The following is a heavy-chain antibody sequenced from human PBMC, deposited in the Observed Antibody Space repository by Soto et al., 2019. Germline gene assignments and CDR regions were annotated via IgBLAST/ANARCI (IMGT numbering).Heavy chain of an antibody. CDR3: ARDGGSGRVDY. Sequence: TGGSLRLSCAASGFTFSSYSMNWVRQAPGKGLEWVSSISSSSYIYYADSVKGRFTISRDNAKNSLYLQMNSLRAEDAAVYYCARDGGSGRVDYWGQGTLVTVSS. CDR1: GFTFSSYS. V-gene: IGHV3-21*01. J-gene: IGHJ4*02. CDR2: ISSSSYI. D-gene: IGHD2-15*01.